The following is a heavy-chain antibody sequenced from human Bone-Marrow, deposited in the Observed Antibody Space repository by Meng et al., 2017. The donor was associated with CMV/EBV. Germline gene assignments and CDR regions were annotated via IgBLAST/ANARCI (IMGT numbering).Heavy chain of an antibody. Sequence: SETLSLTCTVSGGSISSGGYYWSWIRQHPGKGLEWIGYIYYSGSTYYNPSLKSRVTISVDTSKNQFSLKLSSVTAADTAVYYCARDTDFWSGSGPYGMDVWGQGTTVTVSS. CDR3: ARDTDFWSGSGPYGMDV. V-gene: IGHV4-31*03. CDR2: IYYSGST. D-gene: IGHD3-3*01. J-gene: IGHJ6*02. CDR1: GGSISSGGYY.